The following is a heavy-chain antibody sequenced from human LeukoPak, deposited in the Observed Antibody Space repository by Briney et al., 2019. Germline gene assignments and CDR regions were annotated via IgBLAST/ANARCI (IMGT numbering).Heavy chain of an antibody. CDR3: ARHFWGDYPWFDP. CDR1: GYSFTSYR. V-gene: IGHV5-51*01. Sequence: GESLKISCKGSGYSFTSYRIGWVRQMPGKGLEWMGIIYPGDSDTRYSPSFQGQVTISADKSISTAYLQWSSLEASDTAMYYCARHFWGDYPWFDPWGQGTLVTVSS. J-gene: IGHJ5*02. D-gene: IGHD4-17*01. CDR2: IYPGDSDT.